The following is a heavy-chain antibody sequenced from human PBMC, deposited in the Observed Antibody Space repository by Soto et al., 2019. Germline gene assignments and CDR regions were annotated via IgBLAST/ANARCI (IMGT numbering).Heavy chain of an antibody. CDR3: ASRDPGTSVDY. J-gene: IGHJ4*02. D-gene: IGHD1-7*01. CDR2: IYRTGST. CDR1: GGSFTSNNW. Sequence: SETLSLTCAVSGGSFTSNNWWTWVRQPPGQGLEWIGEIYRTGSTNCNPSLKSRVTISLDKSENQFSLKVTSLTAADTAVYYCASRDPGTSVDYWGQGTLVTVSS. V-gene: IGHV4-4*02.